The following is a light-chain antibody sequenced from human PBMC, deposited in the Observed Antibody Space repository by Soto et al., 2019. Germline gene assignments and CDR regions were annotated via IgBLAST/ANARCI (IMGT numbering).Light chain of an antibody. CDR1: QCVSSNY. V-gene: IGKV3-20*01. Sequence: ESVLTQSPGTLSLSPGVRATLSCRASQCVSSNYLAWYQQKPGQAPRLLIYGASTRATGIPDRFSGSGSGTDFTLTISRLEPEDSAVYYCQQYGSSPTWTFGQGTKVDNK. CDR2: GAS. J-gene: IGKJ1*01. CDR3: QQYGSSPTWT.